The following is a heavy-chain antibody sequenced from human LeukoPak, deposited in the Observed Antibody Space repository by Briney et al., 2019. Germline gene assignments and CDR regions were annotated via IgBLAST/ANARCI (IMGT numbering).Heavy chain of an antibody. CDR2: IYYSGST. Sequence: SETLSLTCTVSGGSISSSSYYWGWIRQPPGKGLEWIGYIYYSGSTNYNPSLKSRVTISVDTSKNQFSLKLSSVTAADTAVYYCARAGRSNPGFDIVGAPQEPFDYWGQGTLVTVSS. CDR3: ARAGRSNPGFDIVGAPQEPFDY. V-gene: IGHV4-61*05. CDR1: GGSISSSSYY. D-gene: IGHD1-26*01. J-gene: IGHJ4*02.